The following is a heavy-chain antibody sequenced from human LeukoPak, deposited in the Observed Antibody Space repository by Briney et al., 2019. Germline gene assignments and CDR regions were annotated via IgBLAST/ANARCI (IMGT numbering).Heavy chain of an antibody. V-gene: IGHV3-33*01. CDR2: IWYDGSNK. J-gene: IGHJ4*02. D-gene: IGHD3-9*01. CDR3: ARGYYDILTGYSYRHFDF. CDR1: GFTFSSYG. Sequence: GGSLRLSCAASGFTFSSYGMHWVRQAPGKGLEWVAVIWYDGSNKYYADSVRGRFTISRDNSKNTLYLQMNSLRAEDTAVYYCARGYYDILTGYSYRHFDFWGQGTLVTVSS.